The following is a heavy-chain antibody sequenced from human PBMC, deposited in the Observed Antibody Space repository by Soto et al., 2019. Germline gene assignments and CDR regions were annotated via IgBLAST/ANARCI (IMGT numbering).Heavy chain of an antibody. Sequence: SQTLSLTCAISWDSVSSNSAGWNWIRQSPSRGLEWLGRTYYRSKWYSGYAVSMKSRITIKPDTSKNQFSLQLNSVTPEDTAVYSCARSSGYFDHLGLRILVTVSS. V-gene: IGHV6-1*01. CDR1: WDSVSSNSAG. D-gene: IGHD6-19*01. CDR2: TYYRSKWYS. J-gene: IGHJ4*02. CDR3: ARSSGYFDH.